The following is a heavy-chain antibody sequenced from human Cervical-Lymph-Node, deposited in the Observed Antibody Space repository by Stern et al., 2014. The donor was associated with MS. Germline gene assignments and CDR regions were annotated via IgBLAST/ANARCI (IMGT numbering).Heavy chain of an antibody. V-gene: IGHV5-51*03. Sequence: VQLGQSGAEVKKPGESLRISCEVSGYRFTNNWIGWVRQMPGKGLEGMGIIYPGDSETRYSPSFPGQVTILIDKSHNTSYLQWSSLKASDTAIYYCARRGDGYMGIDYWGQGTLVTVSS. J-gene: IGHJ4*02. D-gene: IGHD5-24*01. CDR2: IYPGDSET. CDR1: GYRFTNNW. CDR3: ARRGDGYMGIDY.